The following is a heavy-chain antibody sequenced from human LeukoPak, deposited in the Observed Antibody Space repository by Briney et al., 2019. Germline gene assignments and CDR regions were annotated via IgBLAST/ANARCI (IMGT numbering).Heavy chain of an antibody. Sequence: GESLKISCKGSGYSFTSYWIGWVRQMPGKGLEWVGIIYPGDSDTRYSPSFQGQVTISADKSISTAYLHWSSLKASDTAMYYCARHSLGYCSSTSCYTNFWSGYSQEGYYMDDWGKGTTVTVSS. CDR2: IYPGDSDT. J-gene: IGHJ6*03. CDR3: ARHSLGYCSSTSCYTNFWSGYSQEGYYMDD. V-gene: IGHV5-51*01. CDR1: GYSFTSYW. D-gene: IGHD2-2*02.